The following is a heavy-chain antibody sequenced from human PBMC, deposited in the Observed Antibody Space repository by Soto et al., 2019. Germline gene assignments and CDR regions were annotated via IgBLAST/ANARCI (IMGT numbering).Heavy chain of an antibody. CDR2: INHSGST. V-gene: IGHV4-34*01. D-gene: IGHD3-22*01. Sequence: QVQLQQWGAGLLKPSETLSLTCAVYGGSFSGYYWSWIRQPPGKGLECIGEINHSGSTNYNPSLKSRVTISVDTSKNQFSPKLRSVTAADTAVYYCARAGRARKPQKYDSSGYYISDWFDPWGQGTLVTVSS. CDR3: ARAGRARKPQKYDSSGYYISDWFDP. CDR1: GGSFSGYY. J-gene: IGHJ5*02.